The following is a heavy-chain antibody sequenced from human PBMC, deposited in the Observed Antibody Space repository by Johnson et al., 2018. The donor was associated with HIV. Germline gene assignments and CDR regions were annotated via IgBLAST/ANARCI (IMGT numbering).Heavy chain of an antibody. J-gene: IGHJ3*02. CDR3: ARGRYSSSWYVGGLDAFDI. CDR2: ISGRGSTL. D-gene: IGHD6-13*01. CDR1: GFTFIDYY. V-gene: IGHV3-11*04. Sequence: QVQLVESGGGLVKPGGSLRLSCAGSGFTFIDYYMSWIRQAPGKGLEWISSISGRGSTLSYADSVKGRFTISRDNAKNSPYLQMNSLRAEDTAMYYCARGRYSSSWYVGGLDAFDIWGQGTMVTVSS.